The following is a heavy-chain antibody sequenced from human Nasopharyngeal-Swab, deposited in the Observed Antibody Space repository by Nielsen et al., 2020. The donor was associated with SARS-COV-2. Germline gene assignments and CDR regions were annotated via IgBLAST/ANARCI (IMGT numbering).Heavy chain of an antibody. D-gene: IGHD3-16*01. CDR2: INPNGGGT. V-gene: IGHV1-2*02. Sequence: ASVKVSCKASGYTFTGYYIHWVRQAPGQGLEWMGWINPNGGGTNYAQEFQGRVTMTRDTSISTTYMDLRWLRSDDTAVYYCAGGPAHGAYPSRASFGLWGRGTLVSVSS. CDR3: AGGPAHGAYPSRASFGL. CDR1: GYTFTGYY. J-gene: IGHJ2*01.